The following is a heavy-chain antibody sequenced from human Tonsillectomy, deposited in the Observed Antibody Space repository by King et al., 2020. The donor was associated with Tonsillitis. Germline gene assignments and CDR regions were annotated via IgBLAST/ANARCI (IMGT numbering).Heavy chain of an antibody. J-gene: IGHJ1*01. D-gene: IGHD3-9*01. CDR1: GFSLSTSGVG. CDR3: ALLTAAEYFQH. CDR2: IYWDDDK. Sequence: ITLKESGPTLVKPTQTLTLTCTFSGFSLSTSGVGVGWIRQPPGKALEWLALIYWDDDKRYSPSLKSRPTITKDTSKNQVVLTMTNMDPVDTATYYCALLTAAEYFQHWGQGTLVTVSS. V-gene: IGHV2-5*02.